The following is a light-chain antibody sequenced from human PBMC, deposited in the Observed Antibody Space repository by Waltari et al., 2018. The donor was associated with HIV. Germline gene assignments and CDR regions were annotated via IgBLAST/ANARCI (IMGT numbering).Light chain of an antibody. CDR2: LNSDGSH. CDR3: QAWGTGTQVV. J-gene: IGLJ2*01. Sequence: QLVLTQSPSASASLGASVTLTCTLSSGHSSYAIAWHQQQPEKGPRYLMMLNSDGSHRRGDGSPDRFSGSRSGAERYLTISSLQSEDEADYYCQAWGTGTQVVFGGGTKLTVL. V-gene: IGLV4-69*01. CDR1: SGHSSYA.